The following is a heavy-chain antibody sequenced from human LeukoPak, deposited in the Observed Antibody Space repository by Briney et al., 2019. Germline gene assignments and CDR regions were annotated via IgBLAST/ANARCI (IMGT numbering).Heavy chain of an antibody. Sequence: ASVKVSCKASGYTFTSYYMHWVRQAPGQGLEWMGIINPSGGSTSYAQKFQGRVTMTRDTSTSTVYMELSSLRSEDTAVYYCASGPCSSTSCYKVPFDYWGQGTLVTVSS. CDR3: ASGPCSSTSCYKVPFDY. D-gene: IGHD2-2*02. CDR1: GYTFTSYY. J-gene: IGHJ4*02. V-gene: IGHV1-46*01. CDR2: INPSGGST.